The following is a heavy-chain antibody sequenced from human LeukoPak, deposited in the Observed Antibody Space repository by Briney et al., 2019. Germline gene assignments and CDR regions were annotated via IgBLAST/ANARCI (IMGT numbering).Heavy chain of an antibody. J-gene: IGHJ4*02. CDR1: GFTFSDHY. CDR2: TRNKANSYST. CDR3: TRVLGYSYGPIDY. D-gene: IGHD5-18*01. Sequence: GGSLRLSCAASGFTFSDHYMDWVRQAPGKGLEWVGRTRNKANSYSTQYAASVKGRFTISRDDSKSSLFLQMNSLETEDTAVYYCTRVLGYSYGPIDYWGQGTLVTVSS. V-gene: IGHV3-72*01.